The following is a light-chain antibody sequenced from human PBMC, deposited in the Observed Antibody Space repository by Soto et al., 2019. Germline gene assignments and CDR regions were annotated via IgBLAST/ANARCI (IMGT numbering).Light chain of an antibody. V-gene: IGKV1-5*03. J-gene: IGKJ1*01. CDR1: QTISSW. Sequence: DIRMTQSPSTLSGSVGDRVTIACRASQTISSWLAWYQQKPGKAPKLLIYKASTLKSGVPARFSGSGSGTEFTLTISSLQPDDFGTYFCQQYDSYPWTFGQGTNVDVK. CDR2: KAS. CDR3: QQYDSYPWT.